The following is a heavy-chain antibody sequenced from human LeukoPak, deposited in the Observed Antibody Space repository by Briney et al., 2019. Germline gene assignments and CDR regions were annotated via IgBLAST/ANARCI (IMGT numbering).Heavy chain of an antibody. CDR2: IYWNDDK. Sequence: SGPTLVKPTQTLTLTCTFSGFSLSTSGVGVGWIRQPPGKALEWLALIYWNDDKRYSPSLKSRLTITKDTSKNQVVLTMTNMDPVDTATYYCARSRQQLVLFDYWGQGTLVTVSS. CDR1: GFSLSTSGVG. J-gene: IGHJ4*02. V-gene: IGHV2-5*01. D-gene: IGHD6-13*01. CDR3: ARSRQQLVLFDY.